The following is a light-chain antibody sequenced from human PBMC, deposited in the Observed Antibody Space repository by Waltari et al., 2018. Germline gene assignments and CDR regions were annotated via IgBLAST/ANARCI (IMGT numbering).Light chain of an antibody. CDR1: SPNIGADSD. J-gene: IGLJ2*01. V-gene: IGLV1-40*01. CDR3: QSYDSSLTASV. CDR2: GND. Sequence: QSGLTQPPSVSGAPGQRVTSSCTGTSPNIGADSDVHWYQVLPGTAPKPPIFGNDSRPSGFPDRFSDSKSGTSASLAITGLHAEDEADYYCQSYDSSLTASVFGGGTKLTVL.